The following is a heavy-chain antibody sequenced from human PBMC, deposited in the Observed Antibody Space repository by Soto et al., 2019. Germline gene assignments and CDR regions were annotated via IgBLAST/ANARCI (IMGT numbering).Heavy chain of an antibody. CDR1: GGSISSGGYY. CDR2: IYYSGST. V-gene: IGHV4-31*03. CDR3: ARAPPGDSSGYYSVWFDP. J-gene: IGHJ5*02. D-gene: IGHD3-22*01. Sequence: QVQLQESGPGLVKPSQTLSLTCTVSGGSISSGGYYWSWIRQHPGKGLEWIGYIYYSGSTYYNPSLKSRVTISVDTSKNQFPLKLSSVTAADTAVYYCARAPPGDSSGYYSVWFDPWGQGTLVTVSS.